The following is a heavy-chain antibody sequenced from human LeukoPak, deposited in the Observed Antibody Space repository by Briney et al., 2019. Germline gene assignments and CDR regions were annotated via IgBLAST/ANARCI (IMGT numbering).Heavy chain of an antibody. Sequence: GGSLRLSCAASGFIFTDYWMYWVRQAPGRGLAWVANIKEDGSEKNYVDSVKGRFTISRDNAKNTLYLQMNSLRAEDTAVYYCAKDGSYDILLYYYYYMDVWGKGTTVTVSS. CDR1: GFIFTDYW. J-gene: IGHJ6*03. V-gene: IGHV3-7*01. CDR3: AKDGSYDILLYYYYYMDV. D-gene: IGHD3-9*01. CDR2: IKEDGSEK.